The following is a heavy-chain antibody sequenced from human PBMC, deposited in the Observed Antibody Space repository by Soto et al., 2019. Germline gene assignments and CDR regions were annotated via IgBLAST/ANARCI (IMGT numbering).Heavy chain of an antibody. CDR1: GGSISSGDYY. J-gene: IGHJ5*02. CDR2: IYDSGST. V-gene: IGHV4-31*03. Sequence: QVQLQESGPGLVKPSQTLSLTCTVSGGSISSGDYYWSWIRQHPGKGLEWIGYIYDSGSTYYNPSLKSRVTKSVDTSKNQFSLKRSSVTAADTAVYYCARWWSGSRQGFDPWGQGTLVTVSS. CDR3: ARWWSGSRQGFDP. D-gene: IGHD3-3*01.